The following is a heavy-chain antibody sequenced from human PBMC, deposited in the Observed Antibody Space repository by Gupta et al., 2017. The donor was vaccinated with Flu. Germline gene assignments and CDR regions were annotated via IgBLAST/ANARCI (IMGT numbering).Heavy chain of an antibody. CDR2: IYYSGST. J-gene: IGHJ6*02. CDR1: GGSISSYY. V-gene: IGHV4-59*01. Sequence: QVQLQESGPGLVKPSETLSLTCTVSGGSISSYYWSWIRQPPGKGLEWIGYIYYSGSTNYNPSLKSRVTISVDTSKNQFSLKLSSVTAADTAVYYCARAALYGSGSYDYYYGMDVWGQGTTVTVSS. CDR3: ARAALYGSGSYDYYYGMDV. D-gene: IGHD3-10*01.